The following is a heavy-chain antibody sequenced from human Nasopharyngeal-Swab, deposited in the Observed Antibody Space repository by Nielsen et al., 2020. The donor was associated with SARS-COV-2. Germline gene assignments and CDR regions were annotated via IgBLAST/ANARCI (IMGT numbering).Heavy chain of an antibody. D-gene: IGHD2-8*01. CDR1: GYTFTDYY. CDR3: ARDDGDVPGVTGSGPPGGF. CDR2: INPNSGDT. Sequence: ASVKVSCKASGYTFTDYYMHWVRQAPGQGLEWMGRINPNSGDTNYAQNFQGRVTMTRDTSIKTAYMELSSLRSDDPAVYYCARDDGDVPGVTGSGPPGGFWGQGTLVTVSS. J-gene: IGHJ4*02. V-gene: IGHV1-2*06.